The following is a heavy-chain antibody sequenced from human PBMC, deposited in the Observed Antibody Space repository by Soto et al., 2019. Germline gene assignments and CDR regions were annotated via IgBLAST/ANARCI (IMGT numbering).Heavy chain of an antibody. CDR3: AKAWDNYVGWYFDL. Sequence: PGGFLRLSCAASGFTFSSYGMSWVRQAPGKGLEWVSAISGSGGSTYYADSVKGRFTISRDNSKNTLYLQMNSLRAEDTAVYYCAKAWDNYVGWYFDLWGRGTLVTV. CDR2: ISGSGGST. CDR1: GFTFSSYG. J-gene: IGHJ2*01. V-gene: IGHV3-23*01. D-gene: IGHD4-4*01.